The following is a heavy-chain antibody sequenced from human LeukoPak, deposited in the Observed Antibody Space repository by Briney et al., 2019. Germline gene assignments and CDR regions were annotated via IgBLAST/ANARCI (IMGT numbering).Heavy chain of an antibody. D-gene: IGHD1-1*01. CDR1: GYTFTGYY. J-gene: IGHJ4*02. Sequence: GASVKVSCKASGYTFTGYYMHWVRQAPGQGLEWMGWINPNSGGTNCAQKFQGWVTMTRDTSISTAYMELSRLRSDDTAVYYCARGNNWNDLKFDYWGQGTLVTVSS. CDR3: ARGNNWNDLKFDY. V-gene: IGHV1-2*04. CDR2: INPNSGGT.